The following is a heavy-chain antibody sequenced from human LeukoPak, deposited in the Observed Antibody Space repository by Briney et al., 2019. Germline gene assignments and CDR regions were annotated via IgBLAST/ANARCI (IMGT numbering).Heavy chain of an antibody. J-gene: IGHJ4*02. V-gene: IGHV1-8*01. D-gene: IGHD4-11*01. Sequence: GASVKVSCKASGYTFTSYDINWVRQATGQGLEWVGWMNPNSGNTGYAQKFQGRVTMTRSTSISTAYMELSSLRSEDTAVYYCARAGRAVTTPFDYWGQGTLVTVSS. CDR3: ARAGRAVTTPFDY. CDR2: MNPNSGNT. CDR1: GYTFTSYD.